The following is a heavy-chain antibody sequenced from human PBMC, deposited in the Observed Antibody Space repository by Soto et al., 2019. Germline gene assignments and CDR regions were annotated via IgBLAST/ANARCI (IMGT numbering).Heavy chain of an antibody. V-gene: IGHV4-30-4*01. CDR1: GGSISSGDYH. J-gene: IGHJ4*02. CDR2: IYYSGST. CDR3: AREDGQQLYFDY. D-gene: IGHD6-13*01. Sequence: PSETLSLTCTVSGGSISSGDYHWSWIRQPPGKGLEWLAFIYYSGSTSYNPSLKRRVTISVDTSKNQFSLKLSSVTAADTAVYYCAREDGQQLYFDYWGQGTLVTVS.